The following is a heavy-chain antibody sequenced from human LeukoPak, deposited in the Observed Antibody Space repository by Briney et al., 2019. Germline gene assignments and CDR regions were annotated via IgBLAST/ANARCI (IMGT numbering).Heavy chain of an antibody. CDR3: ARRAGAYSHPYDY. V-gene: IGHV3-13*01. J-gene: IGHJ4*02. Sequence: GGSLRLSCAASGFIFSTYDMHWVRQGTGKGLEWVSAIGTVGDTHYADSVKGRFTISRENAKNSLYLQMNSLRAEDTAVYYCARRAGAYSHPYDYWGQGTLVTVSS. CDR1: GFIFSTYD. CDR2: IGTVGDT. D-gene: IGHD4/OR15-4a*01.